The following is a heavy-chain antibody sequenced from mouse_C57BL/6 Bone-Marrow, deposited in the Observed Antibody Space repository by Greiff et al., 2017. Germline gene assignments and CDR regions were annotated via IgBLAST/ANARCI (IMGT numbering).Heavy chain of an antibody. V-gene: IGHV14-1*01. CDR2: IDPEDGDT. CDR1: GYTFTSYW. CDR3: TTVYYGSRGLDY. Sequence: VQLKQSGTVLARPGASVKMSCKTSGYTFTSYWMHWVKQRPEQGLEWIGRIDPEDGDTEYAPKFQGKATMTADTSSNTAYLQLSSLTSEDTAVYYCTTVYYGSRGLDYWGQGTTLTVSS. J-gene: IGHJ2*01. D-gene: IGHD1-1*01.